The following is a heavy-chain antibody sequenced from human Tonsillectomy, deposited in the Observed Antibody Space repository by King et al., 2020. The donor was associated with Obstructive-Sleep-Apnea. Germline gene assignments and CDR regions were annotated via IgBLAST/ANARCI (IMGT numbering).Heavy chain of an antibody. V-gene: IGHV4-4*02. D-gene: IGHD3-16*01. J-gene: IGHJ4*02. CDR1: GGSISSSNW. Sequence: VQLQESGPGLVKPSGTLSLTCAVSGGSISSSNWWSWVRQPPGKGLEWIGEIYHRGSTNYNPSLKSRVTRSVDKSKNQFSLKLSSVTAADTAVYYCARGESSLGGFLDYWGQGTLVTVSS. CDR3: ARGESSLGGFLDY. CDR2: IYHRGST.